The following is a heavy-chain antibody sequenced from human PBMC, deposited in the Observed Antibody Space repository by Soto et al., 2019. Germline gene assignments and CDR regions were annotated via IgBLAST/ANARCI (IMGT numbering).Heavy chain of an antibody. CDR1: GGSISSSSYY. Sequence: QLQLQESGPGLVKPSETLSLTCTVSGGSISSSSYYWGWIRQPPGKGLEWIGSIYYSGSTYYNPALKXXVXIXXDTSKTQFSVKLSSVTAADTAVYYCASWDNWNAVYWGQGTLVTVSS. CDR3: ASWDNWNAVY. J-gene: IGHJ4*02. V-gene: IGHV4-39*01. CDR2: IYYSGST. D-gene: IGHD1-1*01.